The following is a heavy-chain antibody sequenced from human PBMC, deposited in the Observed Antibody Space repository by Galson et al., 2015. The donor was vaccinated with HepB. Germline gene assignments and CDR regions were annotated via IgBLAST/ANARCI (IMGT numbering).Heavy chain of an antibody. CDR2: ISAYNGNT. V-gene: IGHV1-18*04. Sequence: QSGAEVKKPGASVKVSCKASGYTFSSYGISWVRQAPGQGLEWMGWISAYNGNTNYAQKLQGRVTMTTDTSTSTAYMELRSLRSDDTAVYYCTRGRYARGVGATVRWFDPWGQGTLVTVSS. CDR1: GYTFSSYG. CDR3: TRGRYARGVGATVRWFDP. J-gene: IGHJ5*02. D-gene: IGHD1-26*01.